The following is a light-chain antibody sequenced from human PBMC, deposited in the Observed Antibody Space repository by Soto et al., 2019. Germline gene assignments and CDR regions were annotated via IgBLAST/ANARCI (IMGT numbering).Light chain of an antibody. CDR2: EVN. J-gene: IGLJ3*02. CDR1: SSDVGRYNY. CDR3: SSYTTTGTPV. V-gene: IGLV2-14*01. Sequence: QSVLTQPASVSGSPGQSITISCTGTSSDVGRYNYVSWYQQHPGKAPKLMIYEVNNRPSGVSNRFSGSKSGDSASLTISGLQAEDEADYYCSSYTTTGTPVFGGGTKLTVL.